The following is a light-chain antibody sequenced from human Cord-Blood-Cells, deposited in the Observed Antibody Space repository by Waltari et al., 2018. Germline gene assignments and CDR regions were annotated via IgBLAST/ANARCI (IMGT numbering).Light chain of an antibody. V-gene: IGKV3-20*01. CDR2: GAS. CDR3: QQYGSSPYS. CDR1: QSVSSSY. Sequence: EIVLTQSPGTLSLSPGERATLSCRASQSVSSSYLAWDQQKPGQAPRLLIYGASSRATGIPDSFSGSGSGTDFTLTISRLEPEYFAVYYCQQYGSSPYSFGQGTKLEIK. J-gene: IGKJ2*03.